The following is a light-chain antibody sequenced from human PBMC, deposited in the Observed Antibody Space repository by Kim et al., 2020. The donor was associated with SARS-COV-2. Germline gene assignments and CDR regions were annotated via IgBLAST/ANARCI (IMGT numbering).Light chain of an antibody. J-gene: IGKJ4*01. CDR2: TAF. CDR1: QDISSW. V-gene: IGKV1-12*01. Sequence: ASVGDRVTITCRASQDISSWLAWYQHKPGKAPKLLIHTAFSLQSGVPSRFRGSGSGTEFTLTITSLQPEDFATYYCQQGNSFPLTFGGGTKVEI. CDR3: QQGNSFPLT.